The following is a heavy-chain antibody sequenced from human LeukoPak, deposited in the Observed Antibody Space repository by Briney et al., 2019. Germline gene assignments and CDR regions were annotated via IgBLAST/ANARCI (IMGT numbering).Heavy chain of an antibody. V-gene: IGHV3-7*01. D-gene: IGHD3-16*01. CDR1: GFTFTAYA. CDR2: IHDDGSVT. J-gene: IGHJ4*02. Sequence: GGSLRLSCAASGFTFTAYAMSWFRQTPGKGLEWVANIHDDGSVTNYVDSVKGRFTISRDDARNSVYLQLNNLRVEDTALYYCARGRGWVDHWGQGTLVSVSS. CDR3: ARGRGWVDH.